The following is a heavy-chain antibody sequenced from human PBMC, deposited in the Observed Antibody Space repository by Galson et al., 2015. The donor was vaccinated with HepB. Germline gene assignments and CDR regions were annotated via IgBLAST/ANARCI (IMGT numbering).Heavy chain of an antibody. CDR2: IVVGSGNT. V-gene: IGHV1-58*02. D-gene: IGHD3-22*01. J-gene: IGHJ2*01. CDR3: ATDSSPYYYDTSGNFGYFDL. Sequence: SVKVSCKAYGFIFSSSAMQWVRQARGQPLEWIGRIVVGSGNTNYAQKFQGRVTITRDMSTNTAYMELSSLRSEDTAVYYYATDSSPYYYDTSGNFGYFDLWGRGTLVTVSS. CDR1: GFIFSSSA.